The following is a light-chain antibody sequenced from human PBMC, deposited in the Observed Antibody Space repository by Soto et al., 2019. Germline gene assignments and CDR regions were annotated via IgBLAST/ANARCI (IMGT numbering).Light chain of an antibody. J-gene: IGKJ1*01. CDR3: QQYNSWPPA. V-gene: IGKV3-15*01. Sequence: EIVMTQSPATLSVSPGERATLSCRASQSVSSNLAWYQQKPGQAPRLLIYGASTRATGIPARFSGSGSETEFTLTISSLQSEDFAVYYCQQYNSWPPAFGQGTKVEVK. CDR2: GAS. CDR1: QSVSSN.